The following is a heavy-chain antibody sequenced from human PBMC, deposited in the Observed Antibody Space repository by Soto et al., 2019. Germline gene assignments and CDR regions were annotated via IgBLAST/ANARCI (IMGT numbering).Heavy chain of an antibody. J-gene: IGHJ6*02. CDR1: GYTFTSYA. D-gene: IGHD3-10*01. Sequence: GASVKVSCKASGYTFTSYAMHWVRQAPGQRLEWMGWINAGNGNTKYSQKFQGRVTITRDTSASTAYMELSSLRSEDTAVYYCARATFYGSGSSSYYYYYGMDVWGQGTTVTVSS. V-gene: IGHV1-3*01. CDR3: ARATFYGSGSSSYYYYYGMDV. CDR2: INAGNGNT.